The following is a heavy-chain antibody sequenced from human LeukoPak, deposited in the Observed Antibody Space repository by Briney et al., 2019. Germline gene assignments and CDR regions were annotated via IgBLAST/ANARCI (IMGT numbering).Heavy chain of an antibody. Sequence: GXXXXXXXYIYYSGSTNYNPSLKSRVTISVDTSKNQFSLKLSSVTAADTAVYYCARGGPLCFGELYFDYWGQGTLVTVSS. CDR3: ARGGPLCFGELYFDY. CDR2: IYYSGST. D-gene: IGHD3-10*01. V-gene: IGHV4-59*08. J-gene: IGHJ4*02.